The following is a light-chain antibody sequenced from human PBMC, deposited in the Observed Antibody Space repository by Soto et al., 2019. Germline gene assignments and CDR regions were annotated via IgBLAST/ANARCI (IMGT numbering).Light chain of an antibody. Sequence: IQLTQSPSSLSASVGDRVTITCRASQGVTSYLAWYQQKPGKAPKLLIYAASTLQSGVPSRFSGSGSVTDFTLTISSLHPEDFATYYCLQLNTSPFTFGPGTKVEIK. V-gene: IGKV1-9*01. CDR2: AAS. J-gene: IGKJ3*01. CDR1: QGVTSY. CDR3: LQLNTSPFT.